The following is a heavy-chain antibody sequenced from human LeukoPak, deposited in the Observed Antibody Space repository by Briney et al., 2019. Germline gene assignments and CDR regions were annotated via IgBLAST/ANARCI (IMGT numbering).Heavy chain of an antibody. Sequence: GGSLRLSCAASGFTFDDYAMHWVRQAPGKGLEWVSGISWNSGSIGYADSVKGRFTISRDNAKNSLYLQMNSLKTEDTAVYYCTTESPRPLGWLWFDYWGQGTLVTVSP. CDR2: ISWNSGSI. D-gene: IGHD2-21*01. V-gene: IGHV3-9*01. J-gene: IGHJ4*02. CDR1: GFTFDDYA. CDR3: TTESPRPLGWLWFDY.